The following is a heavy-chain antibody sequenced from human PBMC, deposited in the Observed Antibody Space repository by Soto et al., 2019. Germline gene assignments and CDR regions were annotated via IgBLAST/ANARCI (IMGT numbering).Heavy chain of an antibody. CDR1: GFTFSNYA. CDR3: AKDGGLAARLSDV. D-gene: IGHD6-6*01. V-gene: IGHV3-23*01. CDR2: ISNSGGST. Sequence: EVQLLESGGGLVQPGGSLRLSCAASGFTFSNYAMSWVRQAPGKGLEWVSAISNSGGSTYYADSVKGRFTISRDNSKNTLYLQMNSLRVEDTAIYYCAKDGGLAARLSDVWGQGTTVTVSS. J-gene: IGHJ6*02.